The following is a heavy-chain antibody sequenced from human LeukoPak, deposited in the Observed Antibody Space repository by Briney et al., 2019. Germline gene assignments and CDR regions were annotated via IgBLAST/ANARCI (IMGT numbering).Heavy chain of an antibody. Sequence: GGSLRLSCAASGFTFSSYEMNWVRQAPGKGLEWVSYISSSGSTIYYPDSVKGRFTISRDNAKNSLYLQMNSLRVEDTAVYYCARDLRDIVVVVAATDPIYYYYYYMDVWGKGTTVTVSS. CDR1: GFTFSSYE. V-gene: IGHV3-48*03. J-gene: IGHJ6*03. CDR3: ARDLRDIVVVVAATDPIYYYYYYMDV. CDR2: ISSSGSTI. D-gene: IGHD2-15*01.